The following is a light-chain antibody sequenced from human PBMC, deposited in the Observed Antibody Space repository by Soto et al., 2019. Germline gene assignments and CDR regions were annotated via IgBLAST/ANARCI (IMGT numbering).Light chain of an antibody. Sequence: IQMTQSPSSLSASVGXXXXXXXXASQSISSYLNWYQQKPGKAPKLLIYAASSLQSGVPSRFSGSGSGTDFTLTISSLQPEDFATYYCQQSYSTSWTFGQGTKVDIK. CDR2: AAS. V-gene: IGKV1-39*01. J-gene: IGKJ1*01. CDR3: QQSYSTSWT. CDR1: QSISSY.